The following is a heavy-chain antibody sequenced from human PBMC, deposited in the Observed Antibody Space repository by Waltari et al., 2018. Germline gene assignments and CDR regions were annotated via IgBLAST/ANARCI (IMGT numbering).Heavy chain of an antibody. V-gene: IGHV3-15*01. CDR2: SPGGTASDTP. CDR3: DTDGQKSHDY. Sequence: EVQLVESGGGLVKPGGSLRLSCAASGLVFDDTWMSWVDKATGKGLVCVGRSPGGTASDTPAYAASVEGRFGLSREKSKNTVYLQVNSLKTDDTAVYYGDTDGQKSHDYWGQGTLVTVSS. CDR1: GLVFDDTW. J-gene: IGHJ4*02.